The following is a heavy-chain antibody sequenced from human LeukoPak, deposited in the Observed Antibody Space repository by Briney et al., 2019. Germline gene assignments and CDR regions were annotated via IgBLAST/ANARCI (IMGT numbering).Heavy chain of an antibody. Sequence: GTSLRLSCEASGFTFSTFPMHWVRQTPDKRLEWVAVISDDGRDTYYAYSVKGRFTISRDNSKNTLYLQMNSLSPEDTAVVYCARVGRVSIYPSYMDVWGKGTTVTVSS. CDR2: ISDDGRDT. CDR1: GFTFSTFP. J-gene: IGHJ6*03. D-gene: IGHD6-6*01. V-gene: IGHV3-30*04. CDR3: ARVGRVSIYPSYMDV.